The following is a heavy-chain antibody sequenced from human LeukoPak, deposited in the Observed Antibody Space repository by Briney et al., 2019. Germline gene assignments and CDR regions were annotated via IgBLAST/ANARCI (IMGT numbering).Heavy chain of an antibody. V-gene: IGHV3-30*03. CDR3: ARDTIFGGIRGYYYYMDV. D-gene: IGHD3-3*01. J-gene: IGHJ6*03. CDR1: GFTFSSHG. CDR2: ISYDGSNK. Sequence: PGRTLRLSCAASGFTFSSHGINSVRQAPGKGLEWVAVISYDGSNKYYADSVKGRFTISRDNSKNTLYLQMSSLRAEDTAVYYCARDTIFGGIRGYYYYMDVWGKGTTVTVSS.